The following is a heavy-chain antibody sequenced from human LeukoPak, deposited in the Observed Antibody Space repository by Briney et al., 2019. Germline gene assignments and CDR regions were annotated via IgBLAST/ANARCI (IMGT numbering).Heavy chain of an antibody. Sequence: PSETLSLTCTVSGGSISSSSYYWSWIRQPPGKGLEWIGYIYYSGSTYYNPSLKSRVTISVDTSKNQFSLKLSSVTAADTAVYYCARGLVGIVVVPATTWGQGILVTVSS. CDR1: GGSISSSSYY. CDR3: ARGLVGIVVVPATT. J-gene: IGHJ5*02. CDR2: IYYSGST. V-gene: IGHV4-30-4*08. D-gene: IGHD2-2*03.